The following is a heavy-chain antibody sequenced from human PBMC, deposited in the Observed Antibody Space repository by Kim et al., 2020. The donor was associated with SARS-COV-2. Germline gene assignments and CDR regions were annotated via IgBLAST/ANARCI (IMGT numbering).Heavy chain of an antibody. CDR1: GGSISSSSYY. V-gene: IGHV4-39*07. CDR2: IYYSGST. J-gene: IGHJ4*02. D-gene: IGHD3-10*01. Sequence: SETLSLTCTVSGGSISSSSYYWGWIRQPPGKGLEWIGSIYYSGSTYYNPSLKSRVTISVDTSKNQFSLKLSSVTAADTAVYYCARDGSGSKPPLAFFDYWGQGTLVTVSS. CDR3: ARDGSGSKPPLAFFDY.